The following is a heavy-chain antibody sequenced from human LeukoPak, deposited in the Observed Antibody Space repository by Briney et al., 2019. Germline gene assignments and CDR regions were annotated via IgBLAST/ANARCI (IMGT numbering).Heavy chain of an antibody. V-gene: IGHV4-59*11. CDR1: GGSISSQY. CDR3: ARGIRPGEYPNNSFDP. J-gene: IGHJ5*02. CDR2: IYYSGST. D-gene: IGHD2-2*02. Sequence: SETLSLTCTVSGGSISSQYWSWIRQPPRKGLEWVGYIYYSGSTNYNPSLKSRVTISVDTSKNQFSLKLSSVTAADTAVYYCARGIRPGEYPNNSFDPWGQGTLVTASS.